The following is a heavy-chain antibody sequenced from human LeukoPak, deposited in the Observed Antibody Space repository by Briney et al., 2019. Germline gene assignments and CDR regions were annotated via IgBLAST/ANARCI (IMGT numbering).Heavy chain of an antibody. D-gene: IGHD3-3*01. CDR2: ISAYNGNT. CDR3: ARDVSRYYDFWRGLTPYKYYYGMDV. Sequence: ASVKVSCKASGYTFTSYGISWVRQAPGQGLEWMGWISAYNGNTNYAQKLQGRVTMTTDTSTSTAYMELRSLRSDDTAVYYCARDVSRYYDFWRGLTPYKYYYGMDVWGQGTTVTVSS. V-gene: IGHV1-18*01. CDR1: GYTFTSYG. J-gene: IGHJ6*02.